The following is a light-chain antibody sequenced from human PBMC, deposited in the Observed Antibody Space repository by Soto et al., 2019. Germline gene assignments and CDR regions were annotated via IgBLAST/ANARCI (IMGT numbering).Light chain of an antibody. J-gene: IGLJ2*01. V-gene: IGLV1-51*01. Sequence: QSALTQPASVSGSPGQSITISCTGTSSDIGAYEYVSWYQQLPGTAPKLLIYDNNKRPSGIPDRFSGSKSGTSATLGITGLQTGDEADYYCGTWDSSLSAPVFGGGTKLTVL. CDR2: DNN. CDR1: SSDIGAYEY. CDR3: GTWDSSLSAPV.